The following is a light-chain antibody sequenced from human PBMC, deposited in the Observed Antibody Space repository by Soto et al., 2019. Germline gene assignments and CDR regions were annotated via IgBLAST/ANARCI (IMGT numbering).Light chain of an antibody. J-gene: IGKJ1*01. CDR2: DAS. V-gene: IGKV1-5*01. CDR3: QEYNSYTGT. CDR1: RSVDLW. Sequence: DFEMTQSPSTLSASVGDRVTITCRASRSVDLWLACNQKKPGKAPKLLIYDASSLQSGVPSRFSGSGSGTEFTLTISSLQPDDFGTYYCQEYNSYTGTFGPGTKVDI.